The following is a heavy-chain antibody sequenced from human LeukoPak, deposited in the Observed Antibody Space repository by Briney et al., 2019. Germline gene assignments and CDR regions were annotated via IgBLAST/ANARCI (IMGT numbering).Heavy chain of an antibody. CDR2: ISSSSSYI. D-gene: IGHD3-9*01. CDR1: GFTFSSYS. Sequence: PGGSLRLSCAASGFTFSSYSMNWVRQAPGKGLEWVSSISSSSSYIYYADSVKGRFTISRDNAKNSLYLQMNSLRAEDTAVYYCASVRYFDWLFDYWGQGTLATVSS. CDR3: ASVRYFDWLFDY. J-gene: IGHJ4*02. V-gene: IGHV3-21*01.